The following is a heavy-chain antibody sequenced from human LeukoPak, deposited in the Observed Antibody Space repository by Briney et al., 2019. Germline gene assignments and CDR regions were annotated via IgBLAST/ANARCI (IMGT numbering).Heavy chain of an antibody. CDR1: GFTFSNYW. CDR2: IRQDGSEK. CDR3: ARSTAGLDY. Sequence: GGSLRLSCAASGFTFSNYWMSWVRQAPGKGLEWVANIRQDGSEKYYVDSMRGRFTISRDNAKNPLYLQMSSPRAEDTAVYYCARSTAGLDYWGQGTLVTVSS. J-gene: IGHJ4*02. D-gene: IGHD1-1*01. V-gene: IGHV3-7*01.